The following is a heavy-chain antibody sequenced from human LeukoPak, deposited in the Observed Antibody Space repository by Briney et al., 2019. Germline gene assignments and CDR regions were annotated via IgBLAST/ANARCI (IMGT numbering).Heavy chain of an antibody. Sequence: GGSLRLSCAASGFTFSSYAMSWVRQAPGKGLEWVSAISGSGDSTYYADSVKGRFTISRDNAKNSLYLQMNSLRAEDTAVYYCAREIFWSGYFSNLHFDFWGRGTLVTVSS. J-gene: IGHJ4*02. V-gene: IGHV3-23*01. CDR2: ISGSGDST. CDR1: GFTFSSYA. CDR3: AREIFWSGYFSNLHFDF. D-gene: IGHD3-3*01.